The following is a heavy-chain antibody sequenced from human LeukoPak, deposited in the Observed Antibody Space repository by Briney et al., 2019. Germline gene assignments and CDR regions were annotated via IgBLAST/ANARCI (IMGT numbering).Heavy chain of an antibody. J-gene: IGHJ3*02. CDR3: ARTTVESGRCDAFDI. CDR1: GFTVSSNY. V-gene: IGHV3-53*01. CDR2: LYSGGSA. Sequence: PGGSLRLSCAASGFTVSSNYMSWVRQASEKGLEWVSILYSGGSAYYADSVKGRFTISRDNSKNTLYLQMNSLRVEDTAVYYCARTTVESGRCDAFDIWGQGTLVSVSS. D-gene: IGHD4-23*01.